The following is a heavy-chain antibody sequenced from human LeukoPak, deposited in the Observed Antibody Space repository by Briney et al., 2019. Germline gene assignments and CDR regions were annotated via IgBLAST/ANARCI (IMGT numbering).Heavy chain of an antibody. CDR3: ARGPRYNWNYYYYGMDV. D-gene: IGHD1-20*01. CDR2: INHSGST. CDR1: GGSFSGYY. V-gene: IGHV4-34*01. J-gene: IGHJ6*02. Sequence: SETLSLTCAVYGGSFSGYYWSWIRQPPGKGLEWIGEINHSGSTNYNPSLKSRVTISVDTSKNQFSLKLSSVTAADTAVYYCARGPRYNWNYYYYGMDVWGQGTTVTVSS.